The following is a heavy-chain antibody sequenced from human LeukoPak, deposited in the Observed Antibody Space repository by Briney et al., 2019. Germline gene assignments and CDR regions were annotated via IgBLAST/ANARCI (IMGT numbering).Heavy chain of an antibody. J-gene: IGHJ4*02. CDR3: ARGARYYDFWSGPYYFDY. V-gene: IGHV4-31*03. CDR1: GGSISSGGYY. CDR2: IYYSGST. Sequence: PSETLSLTCTVSGGSISSGGYYWSWIRQHPGKGLEWIGYIYYSGSTYYNPSLKSRVTISVDTSKNQFSLKLSSVTAADTAVYYCARGARYYDFWSGPYYFDYWGRGTLVTVSS. D-gene: IGHD3-3*01.